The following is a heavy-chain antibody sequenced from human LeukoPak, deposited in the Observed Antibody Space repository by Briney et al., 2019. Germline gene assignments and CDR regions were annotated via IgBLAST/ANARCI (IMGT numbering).Heavy chain of an antibody. CDR1: GFTLSSNG. CDR3: VKVGATTLDY. Sequence: GGSRRLSGAAPGFTLSSNGRHGAGQAQGKGWEGVAFIRYDGSNKYYADSVKGRFTISRDNSKNTLYLQMNSLRAEDTAVYYCVKVGATTLDYWGQGTLVTVSS. V-gene: IGHV3-30*02. CDR2: IRYDGSNK. J-gene: IGHJ4*02. D-gene: IGHD1-26*01.